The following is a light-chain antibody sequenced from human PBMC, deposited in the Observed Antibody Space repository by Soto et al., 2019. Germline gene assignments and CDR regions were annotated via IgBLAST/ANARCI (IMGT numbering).Light chain of an antibody. Sequence: QSALTQPPSASGSPGQSVTISCTGTSSDVGDYNYVSWYQQYPGKAPKLVIYEVSKRPSGVPDRFSGSKSGNTASLTVSGLQAEDEADYYCSSYAGSNNWVFGGGTKVTVL. CDR1: SSDVGDYNY. CDR3: SSYAGSNNWV. J-gene: IGLJ3*02. CDR2: EVS. V-gene: IGLV2-8*01.